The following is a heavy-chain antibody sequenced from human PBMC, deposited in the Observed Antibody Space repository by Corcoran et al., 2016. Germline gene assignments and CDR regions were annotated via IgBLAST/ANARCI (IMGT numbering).Heavy chain of an antibody. CDR3: ARATSRTYIYSYGMDC. CDR2: IYSGGRP. J-gene: IGHJ6*02. Sequence: EVQLVESGGGLIQPGGSLRLSCAASGFTVSSNYMRWLRQAPGQGLGWGTGIYSGGRPYYADSVTGRFTISRDNSKNTIYLQMNSLRSEDTAVYYCARATSRTYIYSYGMDCWVQGTTVSVS. V-gene: IGHV3-53*01. CDR1: GFTVSSNY.